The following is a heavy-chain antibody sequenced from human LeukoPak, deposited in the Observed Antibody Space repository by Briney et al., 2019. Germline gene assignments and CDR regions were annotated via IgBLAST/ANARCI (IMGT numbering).Heavy chain of an antibody. J-gene: IGHJ5*02. CDR2: IRYDGSNK. Sequence: GGSLRLSCAASGFTFSSYGMHWVRQAPGKGLEWVAFIRYDGSNKYYADSVKGRFTISRDNSKNTLYLQMNSLRAEDTAVYYCAKGLYYYDSSGPFDPWGQGTLVTVSS. CDR1: GFTFSSYG. V-gene: IGHV3-30*02. D-gene: IGHD3-22*01. CDR3: AKGLYYYDSSGPFDP.